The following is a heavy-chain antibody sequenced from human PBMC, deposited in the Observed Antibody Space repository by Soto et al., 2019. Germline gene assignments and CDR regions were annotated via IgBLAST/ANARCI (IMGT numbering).Heavy chain of an antibody. V-gene: IGHV3-23*01. D-gene: IGHD3-3*01. CDR1: GFTFSSYA. J-gene: IGHJ4*02. Sequence: GGSLRLSCAASGFTFSSYAMSWVRQAPGKGLEWVSAISGSGGSTYYADSVKGRFTISRDNSKNTLYLQMNSLRAEDTAVYYCANSLRFLEWLFSPYFDYRGQGTLVTVSS. CDR3: ANSLRFLEWLFSPYFDY. CDR2: ISGSGGST.